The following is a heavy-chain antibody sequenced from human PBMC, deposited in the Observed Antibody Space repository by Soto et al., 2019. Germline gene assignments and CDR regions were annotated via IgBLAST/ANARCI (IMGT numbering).Heavy chain of an antibody. J-gene: IGHJ4*02. CDR1: GFTFSYYA. Sequence: EVQLLESGGGLVQPGGSLRLSCAASGFTFSYYAMSWVRQAPGKGLEWVSAISGSGGSAYYADSVKGRFTISRDNSKNTLYLQMNSLRAEDTAVYSCANWSSGYDQGDYWGQGTLVTVSS. CDR2: ISGSGGSA. D-gene: IGHD5-12*01. V-gene: IGHV3-23*01. CDR3: ANWSSGYDQGDY.